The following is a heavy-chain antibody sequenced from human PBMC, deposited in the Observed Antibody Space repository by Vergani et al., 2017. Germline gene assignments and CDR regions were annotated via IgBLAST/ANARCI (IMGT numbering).Heavy chain of an antibody. D-gene: IGHD3-22*01. CDR3: ASGTYDSSGYYVDYFDY. V-gene: IGHV4-30-2*01. J-gene: IGHJ4*02. CDR2: IYHSGST. CDR1: GGSISSGGYS. Sequence: QLQLQESGSGLVKPSQTLSLTCAVSGGSISSGGYSWSWIRQPPGKGLEWIGYIYHSGSTYYSPSLKSRVTISVDRSKNQFSLKLSSVTAADTAVYYCASGTYDSSGYYVDYFDYWGQGTLVTVSS.